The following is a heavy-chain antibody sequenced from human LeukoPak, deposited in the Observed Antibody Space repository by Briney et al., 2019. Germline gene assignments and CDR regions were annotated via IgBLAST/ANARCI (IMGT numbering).Heavy chain of an antibody. J-gene: IGHJ5*02. Sequence: GGSLRLSCAASGFTFSTYAMSWVRQAPGKGLEWVSTISGSGGNTYYADSVKGRFTISRDNSKNTLYLQMNSLRAEDTAVYYCARDLKSRGYYDFWSGYSNMNWFDPWGQGTLVTVSS. CDR1: GFTFSTYA. CDR2: ISGSGGNT. D-gene: IGHD3-3*01. CDR3: ARDLKSRGYYDFWSGYSNMNWFDP. V-gene: IGHV3-23*01.